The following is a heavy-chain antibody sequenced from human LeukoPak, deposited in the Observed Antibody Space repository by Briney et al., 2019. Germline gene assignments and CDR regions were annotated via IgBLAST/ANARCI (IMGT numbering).Heavy chain of an antibody. D-gene: IGHD3-22*01. J-gene: IGHJ6*03. CDR2: IYSGGST. CDR1: GFTVSSNY. Sequence: PGGSLRLSCAASGFTVSSNYMSWVRQAPGKGLEWVSVIYSGGSTYYADSVKGRFTISRDNSKNTLYLQMNSLRAEDTAVYYCAREFKDDSSGYGYYYYYMDVWGKGTTVTISS. V-gene: IGHV3-53*01. CDR3: AREFKDDSSGYGYYYYYMDV.